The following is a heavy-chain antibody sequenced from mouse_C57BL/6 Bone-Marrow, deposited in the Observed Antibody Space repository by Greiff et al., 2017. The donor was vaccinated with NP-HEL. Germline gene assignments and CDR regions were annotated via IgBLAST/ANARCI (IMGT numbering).Heavy chain of an antibody. D-gene: IGHD1-1*01. J-gene: IGHJ4*01. CDR3: ARHFGAYYGSSYEPMDY. V-gene: IGHV5-12*01. Sequence: DVHLVESGGGLVQPGGSLKLSCAASGFTFSDYYMYWVRQTPEKRLEWVAYISNGGGSTYYPDTVKGRFTISRDNAKNTLYLQMSRLKSEDTAMYYCARHFGAYYGSSYEPMDYWGQGTSVTVSS. CDR1: GFTFSDYY. CDR2: ISNGGGST.